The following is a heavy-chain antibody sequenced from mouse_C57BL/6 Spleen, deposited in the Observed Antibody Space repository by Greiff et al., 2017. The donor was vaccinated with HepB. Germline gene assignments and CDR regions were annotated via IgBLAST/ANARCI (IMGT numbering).Heavy chain of an antibody. Sequence: VQLQQPGAELAKPGASVKLSCKASGYTFTSYWMQWVKQRPGQGLEWIGEIDPSDSYTNYNQKFKGKATLTVDTSSSTAYMQLSSLTSEDSAVYYCARGEIHWGQGTLVTVSA. CDR2: IDPSDSYT. V-gene: IGHV1-50*01. J-gene: IGHJ3*01. CDR3: ARGEIH. CDR1: GYTFTSYW.